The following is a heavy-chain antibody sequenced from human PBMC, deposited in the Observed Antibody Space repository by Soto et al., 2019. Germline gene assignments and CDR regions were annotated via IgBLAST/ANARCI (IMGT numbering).Heavy chain of an antibody. J-gene: IGHJ4*02. CDR3: ARRWGTYYDY. Sequence: SETLSLTCTVSGGSISSSSYYWGWIRQPPGKGLEWIGSIYYSGSTYYNPSLKSRVTISVDTSKNQFSLKLSSVTAADTAVYYCARRWGTYYDYWGQGTLVTVSS. D-gene: IGHD7-27*01. CDR1: GGSISSSSYY. V-gene: IGHV4-39*01. CDR2: IYYSGST.